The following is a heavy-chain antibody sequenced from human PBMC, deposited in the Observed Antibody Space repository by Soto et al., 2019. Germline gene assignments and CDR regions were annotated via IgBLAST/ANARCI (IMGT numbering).Heavy chain of an antibody. CDR2: INHSGST. D-gene: IGHD1-26*01. J-gene: IGHJ4*02. CDR1: GGSFSGYY. Sequence: SETLSLTCAVYGGSFSGYYWTWIRQPPGTGLEWIGEINHSGSTNYNPSLKSRVTISVDTSKNQFSLKMTSVTAADTAVYYCAKKTIGAHFDYWGQGTLVTVSS. V-gene: IGHV4-34*01. CDR3: AKKTIGAHFDY.